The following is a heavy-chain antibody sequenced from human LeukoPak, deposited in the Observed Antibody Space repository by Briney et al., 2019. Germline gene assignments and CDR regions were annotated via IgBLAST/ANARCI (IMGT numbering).Heavy chain of an antibody. CDR3: ATQGGNFDY. CDR1: GFTFRNYV. D-gene: IGHD3-16*01. Sequence: PGGSLRLSCAASGFTFRNYVIHWVRQAPGKGLEWVAVTSSDLNVKLYADSVKGRFTISRDNSKNTLYLQMNSLRAEDTAVYYCATQGGNFDYWGQGTLVTVSS. CDR2: TSSDLNVK. J-gene: IGHJ4*02. V-gene: IGHV3-30-3*01.